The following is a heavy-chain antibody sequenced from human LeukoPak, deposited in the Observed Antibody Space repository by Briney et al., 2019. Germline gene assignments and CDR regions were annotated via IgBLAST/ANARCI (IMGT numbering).Heavy chain of an antibody. V-gene: IGHV4-59*01. D-gene: IGHD5-18*01. Sequence: SETLSLTCTVSGGSISGYYWSWIRQPPGKGLEWIGYIYYSGSTNYSPSLKSRVTISVDTSNSQLSLKLSSVTAADTAVYYCARGWDTGYSYYGMDVWGQGATVTVSS. CDR1: GGSISGYY. J-gene: IGHJ6*02. CDR3: ARGWDTGYSYYGMDV. CDR2: IYYSGST.